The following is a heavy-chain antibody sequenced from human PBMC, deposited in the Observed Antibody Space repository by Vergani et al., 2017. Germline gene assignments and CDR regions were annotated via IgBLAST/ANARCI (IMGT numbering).Heavy chain of an antibody. CDR3: ARDSFVGTVAGLFDY. CDR1: GFTVSSNY. D-gene: IGHD6-19*01. J-gene: IGHJ4*02. Sequence: EVQLVESGGGLVQPGGSLRLSCAASGFTVSSNYMSWVRQAPGKGLEWVSVIYSGGSTYYADSVKGRFTISRDNAKNSLYLQMNSLRAEDTAVYYCARDSFVGTVAGLFDYWGQGTLVTVSS. CDR2: IYSGGST. V-gene: IGHV3-53*01.